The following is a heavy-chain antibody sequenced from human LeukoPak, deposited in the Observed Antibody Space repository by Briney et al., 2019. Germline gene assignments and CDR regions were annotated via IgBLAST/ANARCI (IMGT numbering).Heavy chain of an antibody. J-gene: IGHJ6*03. D-gene: IGHD1-26*01. CDR3: ARAAKWEFYHYYMDV. V-gene: IGHV3-48*01. Sequence: GGSLRLSCVAPEFTFSSYSMIWVRQAPGKGLEWISYISNGSGNRYYADSVKGRFTISRDNAKNLLYLQMNNLRADDTAVYYCARAAKWEFYHYYMDVWGKGTTVAVSS. CDR2: ISNGSGNR. CDR1: EFTFSSYS.